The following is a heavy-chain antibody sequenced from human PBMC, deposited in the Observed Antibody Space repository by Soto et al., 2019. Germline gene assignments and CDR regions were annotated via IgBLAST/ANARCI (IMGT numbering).Heavy chain of an antibody. CDR2: ISESGTTI. CDR1: GFAFSAYY. J-gene: IGHJ4*02. CDR3: TRSDYDTSGYTDY. V-gene: IGHV3-11*01. D-gene: IGHD3-22*01. Sequence: QVHLMESGGGLVKPGGSLRLSCAASGFAFSAYYMSWIRQAPGKGLEWLSYISESGTTIYYADSVKGRFTISRDNAKNSLYLQMNSLRVEDTAVYYCTRSDYDTSGYTDYWGQGTLVPVSS.